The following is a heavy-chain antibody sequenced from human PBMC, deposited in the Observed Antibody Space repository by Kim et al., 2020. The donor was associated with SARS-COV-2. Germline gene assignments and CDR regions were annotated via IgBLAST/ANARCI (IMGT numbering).Heavy chain of an antibody. CDR1: GYTFTSYG. CDR2: ISAYNGNT. J-gene: IGHJ4*02. CDR3: ARGHPSTGYGGNAY. V-gene: IGHV1-18*04. D-gene: IGHD4-17*01. Sequence: ASVKVSCKASGYTFTSYGISWVRQAPGQGLEWMGWISAYNGNTNYAQKLQGRVTMTTDTSTSTAYMELRSLRSDDTAVYYCARGHPSTGYGGNAYWGQGTLVTVSS.